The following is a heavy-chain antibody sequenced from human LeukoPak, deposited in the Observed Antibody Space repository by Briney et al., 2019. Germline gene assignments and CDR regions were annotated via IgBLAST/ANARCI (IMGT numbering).Heavy chain of an antibody. CDR3: ARHLTYGGWNS. Sequence: GRSLRLSCAASGFTFSSYGMHWVRQAPGKGLEWVAVIWYDGRNKFYADSLKGRFTISRDNSKNTLYLQMNSLRAEDTAVYFCARHLTYGGWNSWGQGTLVTVS. J-gene: IGHJ4*02. CDR1: GFTFSSYG. V-gene: IGHV3-33*01. D-gene: IGHD4-23*01. CDR2: IWYDGRNK.